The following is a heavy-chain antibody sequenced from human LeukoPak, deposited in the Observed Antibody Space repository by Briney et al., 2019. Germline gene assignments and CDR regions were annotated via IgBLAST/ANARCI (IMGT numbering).Heavy chain of an antibody. V-gene: IGHV3-23*01. D-gene: IGHD3-16*01. CDR1: GFTFTNFA. CDR3: AKGAEIDL. CDR2: VTGPGDTT. Sequence: AGGSLRLSCATSGFTFTNFALNWVPKAPGRGWEWVSAVTGPGDTTDYADSVKGRFFMSREDSKTTVYLQMNSLRAEETAIYYCAKGAEIDLWGQGTLVTVSS. J-gene: IGHJ5*02.